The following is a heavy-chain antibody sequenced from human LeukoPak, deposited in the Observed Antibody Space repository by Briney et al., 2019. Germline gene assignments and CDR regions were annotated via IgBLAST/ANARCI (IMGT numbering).Heavy chain of an antibody. Sequence: GGSLRLSCAASGFTFSSYWMSWVRQAPGKGLEWVANIKQDGSEKYYVDSVKGRFTISRDNAKNSLYLQMNSLRAEDTAVYYCARECEGVAAADTPESYYMDVWGKGTTVTVSS. CDR2: IKQDGSEK. D-gene: IGHD6-13*01. CDR1: GFTFSSYW. CDR3: ARECEGVAAADTPESYYMDV. V-gene: IGHV3-7*01. J-gene: IGHJ6*03.